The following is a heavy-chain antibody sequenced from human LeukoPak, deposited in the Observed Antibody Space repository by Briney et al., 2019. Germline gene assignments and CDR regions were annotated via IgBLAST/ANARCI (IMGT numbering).Heavy chain of an antibody. D-gene: IGHD2-2*01. CDR3: AKSIVVVPAAMRNYYYYYGMDV. Sequence: GGSLRLSCAASGFTFSSYWMHWVRQAPGKGLVWVSRINSDGSSTSYADSVMGRFTISRDNAKNTLYLQMNSLRAEDTAVYYCAKSIVVVPAAMRNYYYYYGMDVWGKGTTVTVSS. CDR1: GFTFSSYW. CDR2: INSDGSST. J-gene: IGHJ6*04. V-gene: IGHV3-74*01.